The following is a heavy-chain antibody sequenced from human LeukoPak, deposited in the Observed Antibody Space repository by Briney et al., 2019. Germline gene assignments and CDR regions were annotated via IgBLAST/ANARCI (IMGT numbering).Heavy chain of an antibody. CDR3: AHLVVTIDWRSYFDY. V-gene: IGHV2-5*01. J-gene: IGHJ4*02. CDR2: IYYNDDK. Sequence: SGPTLVKPTQTLTLTCTSSDFSLSTPGMGVGWIRQPPGKALEWLAFIYYNDDKRYSPSLGSRLTITRDTSKNQVVLAMTNMDPVDTATYYCAHLVVTIDWRSYFDYWGQGALVTVSS. CDR1: DFSLSTPGMG. D-gene: IGHD3-9*01.